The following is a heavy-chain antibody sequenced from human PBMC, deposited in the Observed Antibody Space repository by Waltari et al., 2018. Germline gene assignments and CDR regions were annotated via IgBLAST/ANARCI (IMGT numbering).Heavy chain of an antibody. CDR1: GYTFTSYY. V-gene: IGHV1-46*01. J-gene: IGHJ4*02. CDR3: AREGPYSSSSRGYFDY. D-gene: IGHD6-6*01. CDR2: NNPSGGSK. Sequence: QVQLVQSGAEVKKPGASVKVSCKASGYTFTSYYMHWVRQAPGQGLEWMGINNPSGGSKSDAQKFQGRVTMTRDTSTSTVYMELSSLRSEDTAVYYCAREGPYSSSSRGYFDYWGQGTLVTVSS.